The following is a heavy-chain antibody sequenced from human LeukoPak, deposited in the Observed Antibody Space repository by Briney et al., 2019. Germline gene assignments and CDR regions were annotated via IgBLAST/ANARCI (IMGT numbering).Heavy chain of an antibody. CDR3: ARESAAAVSCFDY. CDR1: GYTFTSYG. V-gene: IGHV1-2*02. D-gene: IGHD6-13*01. J-gene: IGHJ4*02. CDR2: INPNSGGT. Sequence: GASVKVSCKASGYTFTSYGISWVRQAPGQGLEWMGWINPNSGGTNYAQKFQGRVTMTRDTSISTAYMELSRLRSDDTAVYYCARESAAAVSCFDYWGQGTLVTVSS.